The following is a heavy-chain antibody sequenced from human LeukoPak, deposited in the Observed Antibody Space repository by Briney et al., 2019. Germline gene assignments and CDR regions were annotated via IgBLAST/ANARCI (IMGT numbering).Heavy chain of an antibody. CDR2: ISGSGDTT. D-gene: IGHD2-15*01. CDR1: GFTFSNYW. Sequence: GGSLRLSCAVSGFTFSNYWMSWVRQAPGGGLEWVSAISGSGDTTYHADSVKGRFTISRDNSENRLSLQMDSLRAEDTAVYFCAKDTTAWWYHRAYMDVWGKGTTVTVSS. J-gene: IGHJ6*03. V-gene: IGHV3-23*01. CDR3: AKDTTAWWYHRAYMDV.